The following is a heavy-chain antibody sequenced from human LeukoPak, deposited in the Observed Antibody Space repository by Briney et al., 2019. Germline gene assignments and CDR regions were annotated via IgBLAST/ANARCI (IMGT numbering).Heavy chain of an antibody. CDR2: IIPMFGTA. D-gene: IGHD6-13*01. CDR3: ARGPFPPAATVATNNWFDP. CDR1: GGTFSSYA. Sequence: SVKVSCKASGGTFSSYAISWVRQAPGQGLEWMGGIIPMFGTANYAQKFQGRVTITADGSANIAYMELSSLRSEDTAVYYCARGPFPPAATVATNNWFDPWGQGTLVTVSS. J-gene: IGHJ5*02. V-gene: IGHV1-69*13.